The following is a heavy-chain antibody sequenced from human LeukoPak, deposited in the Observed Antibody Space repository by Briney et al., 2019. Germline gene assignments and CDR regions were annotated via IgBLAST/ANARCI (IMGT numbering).Heavy chain of an antibody. CDR3: ARESGWYGMDV. Sequence: GASVKVSCKASGYTFTSYGISWVRQAPGQGLEWMGWISAYNGNTNYAQKLQGRVTMTTDTSTSTAYMELRSLRFDDTAVYYCARESGWYGMDVWGQGTTVTVSS. CDR1: GYTFTSYG. J-gene: IGHJ6*02. CDR2: ISAYNGNT. V-gene: IGHV1-18*01. D-gene: IGHD6-19*01.